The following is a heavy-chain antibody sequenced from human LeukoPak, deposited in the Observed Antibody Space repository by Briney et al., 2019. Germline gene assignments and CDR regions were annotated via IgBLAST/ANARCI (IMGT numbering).Heavy chain of an antibody. V-gene: IGHV1-8*03. Sequence: ASVKVSCKASGYTFTSYDINWVRQATGHGLEWMGWMNPNSGNTGYAQKFQGRVTITRNTSISTAYMELSSLRSEDTAVYYCARSTYFDFWSGYLSWFDPWGQGTLVTVSS. J-gene: IGHJ5*02. CDR2: MNPNSGNT. CDR1: GYTFTSYD. CDR3: ARSTYFDFWSGYLSWFDP. D-gene: IGHD3-3*01.